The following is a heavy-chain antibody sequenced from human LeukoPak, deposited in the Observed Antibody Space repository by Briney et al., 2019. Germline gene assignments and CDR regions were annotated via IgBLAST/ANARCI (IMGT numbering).Heavy chain of an antibody. J-gene: IGHJ3*02. CDR1: GYSFTSYY. D-gene: IGHD3/OR15-3a*01. CDR2: INPSGGST. CDR3: ARAEIGPFAAFDI. Sequence: GASVKVSCKASGYSFTSYYIHWVRLAPGQGLEWMGVINPSGGSTRYAQKFQGRVTMTRDMSTSTVYMELSSLRSEDTAVYYCARAEIGPFAAFDIWGQGTMVTVSS. V-gene: IGHV1-46*01.